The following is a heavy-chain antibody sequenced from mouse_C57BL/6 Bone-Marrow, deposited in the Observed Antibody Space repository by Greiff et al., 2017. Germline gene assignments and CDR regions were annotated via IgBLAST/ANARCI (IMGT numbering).Heavy chain of an antibody. CDR3: ARFNRYWYFDV. Sequence: QVQLQQSGPELVKPGASVKISCKASGYAFSSSWMNWVKQRPGKGLEWIGRIYPGDGDTNYNGKFKGKATLTADKSSSTAYMQLSRLTCEDSAVYLCARFNRYWYFDVWGTGTTVTVSS. V-gene: IGHV1-82*01. J-gene: IGHJ1*03. CDR2: IYPGDGDT. CDR1: GYAFSSSW.